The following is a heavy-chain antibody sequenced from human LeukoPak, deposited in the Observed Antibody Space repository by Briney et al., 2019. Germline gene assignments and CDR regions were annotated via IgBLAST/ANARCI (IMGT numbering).Heavy chain of an antibody. J-gene: IGHJ4*02. Sequence: PSETLSLTCTVSGGSISSYYWSWIRQPAGKGLEWIGRIYTSGSTYYNPSLKSRVTISVDRSKNQFSLKLSSVTAADTAVYYCVSTTVVTGYYFDYWGQGTLVTVSS. CDR3: VSTTVVTGYYFDY. D-gene: IGHD4-17*01. CDR2: IYTSGST. CDR1: GGSISSYY. V-gene: IGHV4-4*07.